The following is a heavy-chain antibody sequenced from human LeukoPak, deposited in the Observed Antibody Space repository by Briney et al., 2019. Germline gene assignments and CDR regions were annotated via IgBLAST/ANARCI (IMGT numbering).Heavy chain of an antibody. Sequence: NPSETLSLTCTVSGGSISSYYWSWIRQPPGKGLEWIGNVHYSLSSNYSPSLESRVTISLDTSKRQFSLKLTSVTAADTAVYYCACYKIVERNFDFWGQGTLVTVSS. V-gene: IGHV4-59*01. CDR2: VHYSLSS. D-gene: IGHD5-24*01. J-gene: IGHJ4*02. CDR1: GGSISSYY. CDR3: ACYKIVERNFDF.